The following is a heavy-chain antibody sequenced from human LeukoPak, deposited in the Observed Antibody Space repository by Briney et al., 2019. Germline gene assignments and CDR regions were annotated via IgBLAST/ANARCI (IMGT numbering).Heavy chain of an antibody. CDR3: AGGAYRYYYDSSGYRKHNWFDP. D-gene: IGHD3-22*01. CDR1: GGSFSGYY. V-gene: IGHV4-34*01. CDR2: INHSGST. Sequence: SETLSLTCAVYGGSFSGYYWSWIRQPPGKGLEWIGEINHSGSTNYNPSLKSRVTISVDTSKNQFSLKLSSVTAADTAVYYCAGGAYRYYYDSSGYRKHNWFDPWGQGTLVTVSS. J-gene: IGHJ5*02.